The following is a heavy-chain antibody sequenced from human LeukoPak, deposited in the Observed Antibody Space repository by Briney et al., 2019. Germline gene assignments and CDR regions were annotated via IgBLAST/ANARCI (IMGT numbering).Heavy chain of an antibody. D-gene: IGHD3-10*01. Sequence: ASVKVSCKASGYTFTGYDMHWVRQAPGQGLEWMGWINPNSGGTNYAQKFQGRVTMTRDTSIGTAYMELSRLRSDDTAVYYCARSRTGSGFLFDYWGQGTLVTVSS. J-gene: IGHJ4*02. V-gene: IGHV1-2*02. CDR3: ARSRTGSGFLFDY. CDR1: GYTFTGYD. CDR2: INPNSGGT.